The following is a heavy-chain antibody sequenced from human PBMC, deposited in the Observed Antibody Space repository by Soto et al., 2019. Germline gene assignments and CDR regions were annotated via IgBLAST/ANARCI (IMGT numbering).Heavy chain of an antibody. V-gene: IGHV1-18*01. CDR1: GYTFTSYG. J-gene: IGHJ4*02. CDR3: ARDRGSSGSYSFDY. CDR2: ISAYNGNT. D-gene: IGHD3-10*01. Sequence: ASVKVSCKASGYTFTSYGISCVRQSLGQGLEWMGWISAYNGNTNYAQKLQGRVTMTTDTSTSTAYMELRSLRSDDTAVYYCARDRGSSGSYSFDYWGQGTLVTVSS.